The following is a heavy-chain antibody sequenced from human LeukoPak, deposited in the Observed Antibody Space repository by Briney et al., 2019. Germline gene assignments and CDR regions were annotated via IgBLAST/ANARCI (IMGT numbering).Heavy chain of an antibody. Sequence: GGSLRLSCAGSGFTFSSYSMNWVRQAPGKGLEWVSSISSSYNYIYYADSVKGRFTISRDNAKNSLYLQMNSLRAEDTAVYYCARDLGVIVHPSDYWGQGTLVTVSS. CDR2: ISSSYNYI. D-gene: IGHD3-16*02. V-gene: IGHV3-21*01. J-gene: IGHJ4*02. CDR3: ARDLGVIVHPSDY. CDR1: GFTFSSYS.